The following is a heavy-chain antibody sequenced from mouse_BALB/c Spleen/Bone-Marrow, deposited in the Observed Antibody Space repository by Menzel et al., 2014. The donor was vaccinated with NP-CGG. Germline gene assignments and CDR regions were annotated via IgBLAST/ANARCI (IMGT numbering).Heavy chain of an antibody. J-gene: IGHJ3*01. V-gene: IGHV1-9*01. D-gene: IGHD4-1*01. CDR3: ARWVPYWEFAY. CDR2: ILPGSGST. CDR1: GYTFSSYW. Sequence: ESGAELMKPGASVKISCKATGYTFSSYWVEWVKQRPGHGLEWIGEILPGSGSTNYNGKFKGKATFTADTSSNTAYMQFSSLTSEDSAVYYCARWVPYWEFAYWGQGTLVTVSA.